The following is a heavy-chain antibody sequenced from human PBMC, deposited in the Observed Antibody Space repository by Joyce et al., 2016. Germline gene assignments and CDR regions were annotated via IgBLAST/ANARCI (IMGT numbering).Heavy chain of an antibody. J-gene: IGHJ4*02. V-gene: IGHV3-15*01. CDR1: GFNFTNAW. D-gene: IGHD3-10*01. CDR2: IKNNGEGGTT. CDR3: STGALWYGKMLYNFDY. Sequence: DVQLVESGGGLVKPGGSLRLSCAASGFNFTNAWKAWVRQAPGKGLGWLGHIKNNGEGGTTDYGDPIKGRFTISRDDSQKTVSLHMNSLRPEDTAVYFCSTGALWYGKMLYNFDYWGQGALVTVSS.